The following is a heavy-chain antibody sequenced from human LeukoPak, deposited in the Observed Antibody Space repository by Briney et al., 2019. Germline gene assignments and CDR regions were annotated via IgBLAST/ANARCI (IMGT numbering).Heavy chain of an antibody. V-gene: IGHV3-23*01. CDR1: GFTFSSYA. CDR2: ISGSGGST. CDR3: AKVRWMAVAGTYYYFDY. J-gene: IGHJ4*02. D-gene: IGHD6-19*01. Sequence: GGSLRLSCAASGFTFSSYAMSWVRQAPGKGLEWVSAISGSGGSTYYADSVKGRFTISRDNSKNTLYLQMNSLRAEDTAVYYCAKVRWMAVAGTYYYFDYWGQGTLVTVSS.